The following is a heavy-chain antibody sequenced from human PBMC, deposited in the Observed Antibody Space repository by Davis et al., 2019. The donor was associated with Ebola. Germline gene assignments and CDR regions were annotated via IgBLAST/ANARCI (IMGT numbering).Heavy chain of an antibody. Sequence: GESLKISCKGFGYSFSSYWIGWVRQMPGKGLEWMGIIYPGDSDTRCSPSFQGQVTISADKSISTAYLQWSSLKASDTAMYYCARLGGGDGYNSAYYYGMDVWGQGTTVTVSS. CDR1: GYSFSSYW. D-gene: IGHD5-24*01. CDR2: IYPGDSDT. J-gene: IGHJ6*02. CDR3: ARLGGGDGYNSAYYYGMDV. V-gene: IGHV5-51*01.